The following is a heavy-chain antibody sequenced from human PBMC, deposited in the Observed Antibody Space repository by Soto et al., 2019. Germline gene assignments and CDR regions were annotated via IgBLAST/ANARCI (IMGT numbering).Heavy chain of an antibody. J-gene: IGHJ4*02. V-gene: IGHV4-4*02. CDR3: ARGDFHRYYAIRCGYFDY. D-gene: IGHD3-10*01. Sequence: QVQLQESGPGLVKPSGTLSLTCAVSGGSISSSNWWSWVRQPPGKGLEWIGEIYHSGSTNYNPSLKSRITISVDTSKNQFSLKLSSVTAADTAVYYCARGDFHRYYAIRCGYFDYWGQGTLVTVSS. CDR1: GGSISSSNW. CDR2: IYHSGST.